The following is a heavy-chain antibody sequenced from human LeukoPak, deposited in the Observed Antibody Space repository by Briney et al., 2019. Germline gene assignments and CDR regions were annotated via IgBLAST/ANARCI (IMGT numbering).Heavy chain of an antibody. CDR1: GGSISSSSYY. D-gene: IGHD6-13*01. V-gene: IGHV4-39*07. Sequence: SETLSLTCTVSGGSISSSSYYWGWIRQPPGKGLEWIGSFYYSGSTNYNPSLKSRVTISVDKSKNQFSLKLSSVTAADTAVYYCARVTGSLGSSSWYWGIPPYYYYYYMDVWGKGTTVTVSS. CDR3: ARVTGSLGSSSWYWGIPPYYYYYYMDV. CDR2: FYYSGST. J-gene: IGHJ6*03.